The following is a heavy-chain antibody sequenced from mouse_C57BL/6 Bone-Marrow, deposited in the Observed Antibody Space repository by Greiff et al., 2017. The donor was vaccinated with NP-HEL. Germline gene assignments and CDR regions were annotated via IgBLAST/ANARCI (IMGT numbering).Heavy chain of an antibody. Sequence: QVQLQQPGAELVRPGSSVKLSCKASGYTFTSYWMDWVKQRPGQGLEWIGNIYPSDSETHYNQKFKDKATLTVDKSSSTAYMQLSSLTSEDSAVYYCARRIYYDYDEGFAYWGQGTLVTVSA. V-gene: IGHV1-61*01. CDR1: GYTFTSYW. CDR3: ARRIYYDYDEGFAY. CDR2: IYPSDSET. D-gene: IGHD2-4*01. J-gene: IGHJ3*01.